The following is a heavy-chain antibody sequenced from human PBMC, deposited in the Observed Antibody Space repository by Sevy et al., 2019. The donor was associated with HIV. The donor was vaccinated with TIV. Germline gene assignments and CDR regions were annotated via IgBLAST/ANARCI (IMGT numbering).Heavy chain of an antibody. CDR3: ATEISSSTPGMDV. D-gene: IGHD6-13*01. CDR1: GFTFSSYG. Sequence: GGSLRLSCAASGFTFSSYGMHWVRQAPGKGLEWVAVIWYDGSNKYYADSVKGRFTISRDNSKNTLYLQMNSLRAEDTPVYYWATEISSSTPGMDVWGQGTTVTVSS. CDR2: IWYDGSNK. J-gene: IGHJ6*02. V-gene: IGHV3-33*01.